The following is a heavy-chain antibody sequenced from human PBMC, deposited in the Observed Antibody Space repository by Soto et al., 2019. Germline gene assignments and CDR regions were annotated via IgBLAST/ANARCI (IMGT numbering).Heavy chain of an antibody. J-gene: IGHJ4*02. CDR3: ARDFYGGYTYGPGDY. V-gene: IGHV3-7*01. CDR1: GFTFSSYG. Sequence: GGSLRLSCAASGFTFSSYGMHWVRQAPGKGLEWVANIHGDGGKIYYVDSVKGRFTISRDNAKRSLYLQMNSLRAEDTAVYYCARDFYGGYTYGPGDYWGQGALVTVSS. CDR2: IHGDGGKI. D-gene: IGHD5-18*01.